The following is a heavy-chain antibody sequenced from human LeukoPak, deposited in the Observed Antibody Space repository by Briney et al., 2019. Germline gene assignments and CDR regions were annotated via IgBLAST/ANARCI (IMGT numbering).Heavy chain of an antibody. D-gene: IGHD2-15*01. CDR1: GFTFSNYG. CDR2: ISESAGST. V-gene: IGHV3-23*01. CDR3: AKEKSVASCSGGRCAWDSSSDV. Sequence: PGGSLRLSCAASGFTFSNYGMNWVRQAPGKGLEWVSVISESAGSTYYADSVKGRFTISRDNSKSTLYLQMNSLRAEDTAIYYCAKEKSVASCSGGRCAWDSSSDVWGQGTTVSVSS. J-gene: IGHJ6*02.